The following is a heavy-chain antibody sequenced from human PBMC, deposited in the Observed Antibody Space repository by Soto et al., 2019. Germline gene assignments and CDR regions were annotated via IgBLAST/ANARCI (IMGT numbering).Heavy chain of an antibody. D-gene: IGHD3-10*01. CDR1: GCPFSNAW. Sequence: GGSLRLSCAASGCPFSNAWMNWVRQAPGKGLEWVGRIKSKTDGGTTDYAAPVKGRFTISRDDSKNTLYLQMNSLKTEDTAVYYCTTDQGSGSSIAYYYYGMDVWGQGTTVTVSS. CDR2: IKSKTDGGTT. J-gene: IGHJ6*02. V-gene: IGHV3-15*07. CDR3: TTDQGSGSSIAYYYYGMDV.